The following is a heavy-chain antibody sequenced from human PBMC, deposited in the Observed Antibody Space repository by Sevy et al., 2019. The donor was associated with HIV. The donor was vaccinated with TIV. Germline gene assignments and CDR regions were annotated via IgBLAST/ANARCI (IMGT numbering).Heavy chain of an antibody. V-gene: IGHV3-30-3*01. CDR3: ARDLGYESTGYLPLFDN. Sequence: GGSLRLSCAASGFTFSTHAMHWVRQAPGKGLEWVAIFSYDGNIEYYPDSVKGRFTISRDDSKNTLYLQMNSLRSEDTALYYCARDLGYESTGYLPLFDNWGQGTLVTVSS. CDR2: FSYDGNIE. J-gene: IGHJ4*02. CDR1: GFTFSTHA. D-gene: IGHD3-22*01.